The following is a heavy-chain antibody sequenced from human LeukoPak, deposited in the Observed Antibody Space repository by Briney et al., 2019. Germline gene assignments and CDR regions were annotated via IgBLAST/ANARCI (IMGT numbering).Heavy chain of an antibody. CDR2: IDGAGDTI. J-gene: IGHJ4*02. CDR1: GFTFSTYT. CDR3: SRRFDS. Sequence: PGGSLRLSCAASGFTFSTYTMNWVRQAPGKGLEWVSYIDGAGDTIYYADSVKGRFTISRDNAKSSLDLQMNSLRDENTAVYYCSRRFDSWGQGTLVTVSS. V-gene: IGHV3-48*02.